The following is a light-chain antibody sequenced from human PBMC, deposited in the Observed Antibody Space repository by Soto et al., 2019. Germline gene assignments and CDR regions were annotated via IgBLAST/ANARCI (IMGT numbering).Light chain of an antibody. CDR2: ATS. Sequence: DIQMTQSPSFVSASVGDRVPITCRASQGISNWLAWYQQKPGKAPKLLIYATSNLQGGVPSRFSGSGSGTDFTLTIGSLQPEDSATYYCQQSSSFPLTFGPGTKVDIK. J-gene: IGKJ3*01. CDR3: QQSSSFPLT. V-gene: IGKV1-12*01. CDR1: QGISNW.